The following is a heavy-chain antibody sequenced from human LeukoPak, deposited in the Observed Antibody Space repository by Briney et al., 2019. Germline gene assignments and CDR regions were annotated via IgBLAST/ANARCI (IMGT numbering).Heavy chain of an antibody. CDR2: FDPEDGET. V-gene: IGHV1-24*01. D-gene: IGHD2-2*02. CDR3: ATGQYQLLYGGYYYGMDV. CDR1: GYTLTELS. Sequence: ASVKVSCKVSGYTLTELSMHWVRQAPGKGLEWMGGFDPEDGETIYAQKFQGRVTMTEDTSTDTAYKELSSLRSEDTAVYYCATGQYQLLYGGYYYGMDVWGQGTTVTVSS. J-gene: IGHJ6*02.